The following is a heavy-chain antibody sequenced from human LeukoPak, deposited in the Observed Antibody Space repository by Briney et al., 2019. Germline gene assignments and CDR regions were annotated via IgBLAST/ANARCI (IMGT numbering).Heavy chain of an antibody. D-gene: IGHD3-22*01. CDR3: ARPAIPHYYDSSGYPDDAFDI. CDR1: GFTFSNAW. V-gene: IGHV3-48*01. CDR2: ISSSSSTI. J-gene: IGHJ3*02. Sequence: TGGSLRLSCTASGFTFSNAWMNWVRQAPGKGLEWVSYISSSSSTIYYADSVKGRFTISRDNAKNSLYLQMNSLRAEDTAVYYCARPAIPHYYDSSGYPDDAFDIWGQGTMVTVSS.